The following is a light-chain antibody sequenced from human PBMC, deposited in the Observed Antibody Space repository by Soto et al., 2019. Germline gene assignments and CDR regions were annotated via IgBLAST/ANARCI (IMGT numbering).Light chain of an antibody. V-gene: IGKV3-15*01. CDR1: QRVSPN. CDR2: GAS. J-gene: IGKJ5*01. Sequence: ITQSPATLSQSTGERGNLFCRASQRVSPNIAWYQQRPGQAPRLLIYGASTRATGIPGRFSVSGSGTEFTLTISSLQSEDFALYYCQQYDDWPFVGQGTRLEI. CDR3: QQYDDWPF.